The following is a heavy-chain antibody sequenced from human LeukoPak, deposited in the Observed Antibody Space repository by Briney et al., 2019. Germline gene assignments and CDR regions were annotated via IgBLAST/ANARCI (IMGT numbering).Heavy chain of an antibody. CDR2: IIPIFGTA. CDR1: GGTFSNYA. V-gene: IGHV1-69*13. J-gene: IGHJ6*03. Sequence: SVKVSCKASGGTFSNYAISWVRQAPGQGLEWMGGIIPIFGTANYAQKFQGRVTITADESTSTASMELSSLRSEDTAVYYCARAPRDTAMVPYYYYYMDVWGKGTTVTVSS. D-gene: IGHD5-18*01. CDR3: ARAPRDTAMVPYYYYYMDV.